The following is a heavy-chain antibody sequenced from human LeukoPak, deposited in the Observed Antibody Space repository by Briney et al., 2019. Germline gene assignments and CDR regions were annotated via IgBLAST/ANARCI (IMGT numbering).Heavy chain of an antibody. CDR1: GYSFTSYW. CDR2: IYPCDSDT. V-gene: IGHV5-51*01. D-gene: IGHD6-13*01. Sequence: GDSLKISCKGSGYSFTSYWIGWVRQMPGKGLEWMGIIYPCDSDTRYSPSFQGQVTISADKSLTTAYLQWSSLKASDTAMYYCARGFGSTWLEYWGQGTLVTVSS. J-gene: IGHJ1*01. CDR3: ARGFGSTWLEY.